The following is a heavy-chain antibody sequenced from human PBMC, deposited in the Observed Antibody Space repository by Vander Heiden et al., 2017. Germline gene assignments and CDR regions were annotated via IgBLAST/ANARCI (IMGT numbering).Heavy chain of an antibody. CDR1: AFTFSSYS. J-gene: IGHJ5*02. V-gene: IGHV3-21*01. CDR2: ISSSSSYI. CDR3: ARAKRGDWFDP. Sequence: EVQLVESGGGLVKPGGSLRLSCAASAFTFSSYSMNWVRQAPGKGLEWVSSISSSSSYIYYADSVKGRFTISRDNAKNSLYLQMNSLRAEDTAVYYCARAKRGDWFDPWGQGTLVTVAS.